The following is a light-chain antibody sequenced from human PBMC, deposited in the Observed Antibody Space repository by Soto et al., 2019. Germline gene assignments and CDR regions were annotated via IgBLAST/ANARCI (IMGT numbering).Light chain of an antibody. J-gene: IGKJ4*01. V-gene: IGKV3-20*01. CDR2: GAS. CDR1: QNVGSDY. Sequence: ENVLTQSPGTLSVSPGEGVTLSCRASQNVGSDYLAWYQLKPGQAPRLLIFGASIRATGIPDRFIGSGSGTDFSLTVSSLEPEDCAVYYCQQYDTSPITFGGGPQVEIK. CDR3: QQYDTSPIT.